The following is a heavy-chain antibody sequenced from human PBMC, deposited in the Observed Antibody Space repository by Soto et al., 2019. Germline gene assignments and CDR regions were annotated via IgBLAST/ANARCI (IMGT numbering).Heavy chain of an antibody. CDR1: GYTFTRYD. CDR2: MNPNSGNT. D-gene: IGHD2-2*01. V-gene: IGHV1-8*01. J-gene: IGHJ6*03. Sequence: ASVKVSCKASGYTFTRYDINGVRQATGQGLEWMGWMNPNSGNTGYAQKFQGRVTMTMNTSISTAYMELSSLSSEDTAVYYCARRSTFVVVPAAIPYYYYYMDVWGQGTPVTVSS. CDR3: ARRSTFVVVPAAIPYYYYYMDV.